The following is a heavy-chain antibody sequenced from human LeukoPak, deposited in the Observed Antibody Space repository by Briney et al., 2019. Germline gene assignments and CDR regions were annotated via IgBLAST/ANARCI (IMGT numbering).Heavy chain of an antibody. CDR1: GFTFSSYA. CDR2: ISGSGGST. Sequence: PPGGSLRLSCAASGFTFSSYAMSWVRQAPGKGLEWVSAISGSGGSTYYADSVKGRFTISRDNAKNTLFLQMNSLRVEDTAVYYCAGGSTLDRGLVYYWGQGTLVTVSS. D-gene: IGHD3-10*01. V-gene: IGHV3-23*01. J-gene: IGHJ4*02. CDR3: AGGSTLDRGLVYY.